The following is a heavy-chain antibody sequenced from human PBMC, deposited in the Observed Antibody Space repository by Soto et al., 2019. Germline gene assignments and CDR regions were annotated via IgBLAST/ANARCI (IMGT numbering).Heavy chain of an antibody. V-gene: IGHV4-39*01. CDR3: ASDMVRDHYGMDV. CDR2: IYSSGST. CDR1: GGSISSSSYY. Sequence: SETLSLTCTVSGGSISSSSYYWGWIRQPPGKGLAWIGSIYSSGSTYYNPSLRIRVTISVDTSKNQFYLKLSSVTATDTAGYYCASDMVRDHYGMDVWGQGTTVTVSS. J-gene: IGHJ6*02. D-gene: IGHD3-10*01.